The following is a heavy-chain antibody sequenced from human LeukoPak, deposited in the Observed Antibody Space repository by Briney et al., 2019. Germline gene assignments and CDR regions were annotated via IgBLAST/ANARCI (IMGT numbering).Heavy chain of an antibody. CDR3: ANPRGTTGNY. CDR1: GFTFSSYA. Sequence: GGSLRLSCAASGFTFSSYAMSWVRQAPGKGLEWVSTISGSGGSTYYADSVKGRFTISRGNSNNTLYLQMNSLRAEDTAVYYCANPRGTTGNYWGQGTLVTVSS. CDR2: ISGSGGST. D-gene: IGHD1-1*01. J-gene: IGHJ4*02. V-gene: IGHV3-23*01.